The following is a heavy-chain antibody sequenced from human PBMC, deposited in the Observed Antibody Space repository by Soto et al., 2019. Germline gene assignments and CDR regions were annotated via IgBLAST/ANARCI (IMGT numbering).Heavy chain of an antibody. CDR1: GFSFSGYW. Sequence: GGSLRLSCVVSGFSFSGYWMGWIRHSPGRGLEWVASIKDDGSEKYYVASVKGRFTVSRDNAKQSVFLQMSSLRAEDTAVYYCARSLTGRSWFDPWGQGTLVTVSS. D-gene: IGHD3-9*01. CDR3: ARSLTGRSWFDP. J-gene: IGHJ5*02. CDR2: IKDDGSEK. V-gene: IGHV3-7*03.